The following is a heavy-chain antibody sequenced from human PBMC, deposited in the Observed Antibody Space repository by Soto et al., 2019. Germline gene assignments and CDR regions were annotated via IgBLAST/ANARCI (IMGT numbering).Heavy chain of an antibody. J-gene: IGHJ4*02. V-gene: IGHV3-23*01. Sequence: GGSLRLSCAASGFTFSIYAMSWARQAPGKGLEWVSGLSDSGGSIYYADSVKGRFTISRDNSMNTLYLQMNTLRAEDAAVYYCAKVSSAWYAGFFDLWGQGTLVTVPQ. CDR3: AKVSSAWYAGFFDL. CDR2: LSDSGGSI. D-gene: IGHD2-8*01. CDR1: GFTFSIYA.